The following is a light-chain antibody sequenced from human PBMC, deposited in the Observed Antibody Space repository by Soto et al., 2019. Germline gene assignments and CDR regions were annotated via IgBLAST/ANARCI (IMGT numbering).Light chain of an antibody. CDR1: QSISRY. J-gene: IGKJ1*01. Sequence: EIVLTQSPATLSLSPGERATLSCRASQSISRYLAWYQQKPGQAPRLLIYDASNRATGIPARFSGSGSGTDFALTISSLEPEDFAVYYCQQRKTFGQGTKVDIK. CDR2: DAS. V-gene: IGKV3-11*01. CDR3: QQRKT.